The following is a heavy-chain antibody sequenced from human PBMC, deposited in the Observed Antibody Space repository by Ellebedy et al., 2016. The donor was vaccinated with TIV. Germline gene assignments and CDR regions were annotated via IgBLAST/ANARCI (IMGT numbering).Heavy chain of an antibody. CDR1: GGSINDHY. D-gene: IGHD3-10*01. Sequence: SETLSLXCSVSGGSINDHYWGWIRQPPGKGLEWIGWTYYSGRTNYNPSLESRVTISVDSSKNLFSLKLSSVTAADTAMYYCTRHVYGSGSLYWGQGALVTVSS. V-gene: IGHV4-59*08. CDR2: TYYSGRT. CDR3: TRHVYGSGSLY. J-gene: IGHJ4*02.